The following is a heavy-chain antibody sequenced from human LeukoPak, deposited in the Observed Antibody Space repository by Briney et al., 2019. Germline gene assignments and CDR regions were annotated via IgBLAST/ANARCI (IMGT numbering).Heavy chain of an antibody. J-gene: IGHJ4*02. Sequence: GGSLTLSCAASGFTFSSYCMRWVRQAPGKGLEWAAFIRYVGSNKYYAYSVKGRSTISRDTSNNTLYLQMHSLRAADTAVYYCAKDPAHYRVWDDYDSPVLSYWGQGTLVTVSS. CDR2: IRYVGSNK. D-gene: IGHD3-22*01. CDR3: AKDPAHYRVWDDYDSPVLSY. V-gene: IGHV3-30*02. CDR1: GFTFSSYC.